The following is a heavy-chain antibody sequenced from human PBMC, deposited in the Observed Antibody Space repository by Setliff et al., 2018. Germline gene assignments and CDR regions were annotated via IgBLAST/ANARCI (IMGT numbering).Heavy chain of an antibody. V-gene: IGHV4-31*11. Sequence: SETLSLTCAVSGGSISTDPYFWTWIRQHPVKGLEWIGYISYSGRTSYNPSLYSRITVSLDRSKNQFSLQLTSVTAADTAMYYCARVAYPNGGSCRYFDNWGQGTLVTSPQ. CDR3: ARVAYPNGGSCRYFDN. D-gene: IGHD2-15*01. J-gene: IGHJ4*02. CDR2: ISYSGRT. CDR1: GGSISTDPYF.